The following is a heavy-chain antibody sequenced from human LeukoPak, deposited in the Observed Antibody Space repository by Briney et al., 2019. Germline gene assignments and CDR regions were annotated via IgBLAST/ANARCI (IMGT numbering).Heavy chain of an antibody. Sequence: PGGSLRLSCAASGLTFSSYEMNWVRQAPGKGLEWVSYISSSDNTIYYADSVKGRFTISRDNAKNSLYLQMNSLRAEDTAVYYCARDINWVGGYWGEGTLVTVSS. CDR1: GLTFSSYE. J-gene: IGHJ4*02. CDR3: ARDINWVGGY. D-gene: IGHD7-27*01. V-gene: IGHV3-48*03. CDR2: ISSSDNTI.